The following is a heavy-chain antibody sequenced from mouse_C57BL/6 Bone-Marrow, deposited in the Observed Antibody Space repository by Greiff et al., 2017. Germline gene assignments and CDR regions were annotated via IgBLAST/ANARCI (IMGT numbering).Heavy chain of an antibody. CDR3: ARWDYYGSSHYYAMDY. D-gene: IGHD1-1*01. CDR2: IHPNSGST. Sequence: QVQLQQPGAELVKPGASVKLSCKASGYTFTSYWMHWVKQRPGQGLEWIGMIHPNSGSTNYNEKFKSKATLTVDKSSSTAYMQLSSLTSEDSAVYYCARWDYYGSSHYYAMDYWGQGTSVTVSS. CDR1: GYTFTSYW. J-gene: IGHJ4*01. V-gene: IGHV1-64*01.